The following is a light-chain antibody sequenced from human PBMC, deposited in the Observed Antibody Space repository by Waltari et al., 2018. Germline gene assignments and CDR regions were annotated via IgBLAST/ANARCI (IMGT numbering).Light chain of an antibody. J-gene: IGKJ5*01. V-gene: IGKV2-28*01. Sequence: DIVMTQSPLSLPVTPGEPASISCRSSQSLLHSNGYNYFDWYVKKAGQSPQLLIYLASKRASGVPDRFIGSGSGTDFTLKISRVEAEDVGIYYCMQSLQIPDNFSQGTRLEIK. CDR3: MQSLQIPDN. CDR1: QSLLHSNGYNY. CDR2: LAS.